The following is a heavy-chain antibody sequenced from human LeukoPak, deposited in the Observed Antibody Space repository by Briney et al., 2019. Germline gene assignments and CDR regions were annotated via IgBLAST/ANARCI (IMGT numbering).Heavy chain of an antibody. CDR1: GGTFSSYA. CDR3: ARDSLGTRYSSSWYPMDV. J-gene: IGHJ6*02. CDR2: IIPIFGTA. Sequence: SVKVSCKASGGTFSSYAISWVRQAPGQGLEWMGRIIPIFGTANYAQKFQGRVTITADEATSTAYMELSSLRSEDTAVYYCARDSLGTRYSSSWYPMDVWGQGTTVTVSS. V-gene: IGHV1-69*13. D-gene: IGHD6-13*01.